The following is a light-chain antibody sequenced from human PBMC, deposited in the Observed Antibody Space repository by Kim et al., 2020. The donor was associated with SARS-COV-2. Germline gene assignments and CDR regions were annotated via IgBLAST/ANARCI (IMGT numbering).Light chain of an antibody. CDR3: QHYDTLPFT. CDR1: QDINNY. J-gene: IGKJ3*01. Sequence: DIQMTQSPSSLSASEGDRVTITCQASQDINNYLDWYQQKPGKAPKLLIYDASHLETGVPSRFSGSGSGTDFTFTISSLQPEDFATYYCQHYDTLPFTFGPGTKVDIK. V-gene: IGKV1-33*01. CDR2: DAS.